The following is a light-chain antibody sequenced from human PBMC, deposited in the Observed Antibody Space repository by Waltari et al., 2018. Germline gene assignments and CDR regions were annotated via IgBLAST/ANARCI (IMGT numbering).Light chain of an antibody. Sequence: DIHLTQSPSTLSASVGDRVTITCRASQNIDTWLAWYQQKQGKAPKLRIQKASYLPNGVPSRFSGRGSGTEFTLTIDSLQPDDFATYHCQQYNSYSCGFGPGTTVDLK. V-gene: IGKV1-5*03. J-gene: IGKJ3*01. CDR3: QQYNSYSCG. CDR2: KAS. CDR1: QNIDTW.